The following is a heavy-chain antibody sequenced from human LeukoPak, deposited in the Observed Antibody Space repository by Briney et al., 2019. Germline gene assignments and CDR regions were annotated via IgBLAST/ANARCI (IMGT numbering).Heavy chain of an antibody. J-gene: IGHJ4*02. CDR3: ASFGSSGYSGY. Sequence: SETLSLTCTVSGGSISSYYWSWIRQPPGKGLEWIGYIYYSGSTYYNPSLKSRVTISVDTSKNQFSLKLSSVTAADTAVYYCASFGSSGYSGYWGQGTLVTVSS. D-gene: IGHD3-22*01. CDR2: IYYSGST. CDR1: GGSISSYY. V-gene: IGHV4-59*08.